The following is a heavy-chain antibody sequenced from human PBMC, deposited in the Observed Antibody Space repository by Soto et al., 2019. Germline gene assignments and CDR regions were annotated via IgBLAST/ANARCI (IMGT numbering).Heavy chain of an antibody. Sequence: SETLSLTCTVSGDSVSSDNYYWTWIRQPPGKGLEWIGYIFSSGSTHYNPSLKSRVTIALDTPNNQFSLKLTSVTAADTAVYYCARDIRGYSRAFDYWGQGTLVTVSS. CDR3: ARDIRGYSRAFDY. CDR1: GDSVSSDNYY. D-gene: IGHD5-18*01. J-gene: IGHJ4*02. CDR2: IFSSGST. V-gene: IGHV4-61*01.